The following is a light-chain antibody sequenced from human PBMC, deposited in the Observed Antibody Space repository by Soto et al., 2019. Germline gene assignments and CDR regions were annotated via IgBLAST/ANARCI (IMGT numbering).Light chain of an antibody. V-gene: IGLV2-23*02. CDR1: SSDVGSYNL. CDR3: CSYAGIRV. Sequence: QSALTQPASVSGSAGQSITISCTGTSSDVGSYNLVSWYQQYSGKAPKLLIYEVNKRPSGVSNRFSGSKSGNTASLTISGLQAEDEADYYCCSYAGIRVFGTGTRSQS. J-gene: IGLJ1*01. CDR2: EVN.